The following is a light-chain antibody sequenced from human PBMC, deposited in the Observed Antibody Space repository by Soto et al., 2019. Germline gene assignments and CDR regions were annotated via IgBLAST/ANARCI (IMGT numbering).Light chain of an antibody. CDR1: QSISSR. J-gene: IGKJ1*01. Sequence: DIQMTQSPSPLSASVGDRVTITCRASQSISSRLAWYQQKPGKAPKLLIYKASSLESGVPSRFSGSGSGTEFTLTISSLQPDDFATYYCQQYNSYPWTF. CDR3: QQYNSYPWT. CDR2: KAS. V-gene: IGKV1-5*03.